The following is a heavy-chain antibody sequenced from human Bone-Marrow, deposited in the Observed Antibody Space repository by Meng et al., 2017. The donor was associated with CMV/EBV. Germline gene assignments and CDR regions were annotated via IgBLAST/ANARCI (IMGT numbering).Heavy chain of an antibody. CDR2: ISSSSSYI. CDR3: ARGHPYCGSTSCDVTHSFDI. D-gene: IGHD2-2*01. Sequence: GGSLRLSCAASGFTFSSYSMNWVRQAPGKGLEWVSSISSSSSYIYYADSVKGRFTISRDNAKNSLYLQMNSLRAEDAAVYYCARGHPYCGSTSCDVTHSFDIWGLGTMVTVSS. CDR1: GFTFSSYS. J-gene: IGHJ3*02. V-gene: IGHV3-21*01.